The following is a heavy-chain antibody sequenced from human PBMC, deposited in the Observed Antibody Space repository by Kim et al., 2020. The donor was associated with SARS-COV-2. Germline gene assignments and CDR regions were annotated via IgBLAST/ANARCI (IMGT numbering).Heavy chain of an antibody. Sequence: SETLSLTCAVYGGSFSDYSWSWIRQPPGKGLEWIGEINHRGSTNYNPSLKSRVTISVDTSKNQFSLKLSSVTAADTAVYYCARGRGGISVLVVVITAAEYYFDYWGRGTLVTVSS. D-gene: IGHD3-22*01. J-gene: IGHJ4*02. V-gene: IGHV4-34*01. CDR3: ARGRGGISVLVVVITAAEYYFDY. CDR1: GGSFSDYS. CDR2: INHRGST.